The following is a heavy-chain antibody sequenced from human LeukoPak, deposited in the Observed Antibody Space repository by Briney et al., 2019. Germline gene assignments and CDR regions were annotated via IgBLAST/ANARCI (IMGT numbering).Heavy chain of an antibody. CDR3: ARDIRIQLWSRDAFDI. J-gene: IGHJ3*02. V-gene: IGHV3-48*04. Sequence: PGGSLRLSCAASGFTFSSYSMNWVRQAPGKGLEWVSYISSSSSTIYYADSVKGRFTISRDNAKNSLYLQMNSLRAEDTAVYYCARDIRIQLWSRDAFDIWGQGTMVTVSS. D-gene: IGHD5-18*01. CDR1: GFTFSSYS. CDR2: ISSSSSTI.